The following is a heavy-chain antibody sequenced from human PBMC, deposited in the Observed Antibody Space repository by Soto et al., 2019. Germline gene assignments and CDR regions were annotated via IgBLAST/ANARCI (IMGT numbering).Heavy chain of an antibody. Sequence: EVQLVESGGGLVQPGGSLRLSCAASGFSFSSHWMTWVRQAPGKGLEWVANIKEDGSQKYYVDSVKGRFTISRDNAKKSLSLQMNSLRAEDTAVYYCARDGRYCTWSNGRGDACAIWGQGTVVTGSS. CDR2: IKEDGSQK. D-gene: IGHD2-8*01. CDR1: GFSFSSHW. V-gene: IGHV3-7*01. J-gene: IGHJ3*02. CDR3: ARDGRYCTWSNGRGDACAI.